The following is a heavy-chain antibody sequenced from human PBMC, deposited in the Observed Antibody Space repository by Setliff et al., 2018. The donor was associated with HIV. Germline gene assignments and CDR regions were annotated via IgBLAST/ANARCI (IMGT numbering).Heavy chain of an antibody. J-gene: IGHJ5*02. CDR3: APVSSGWFDP. D-gene: IGHD6-25*01. CDR2: FDPDDGET. Sequence: WASVKVSCKVSGYSLTELSMHWVRQAPGKGLEWMGGFDPDDGETVYAQQLPGRVTMTEDTSTDTAYMELTSLRSEDTAMYYCAPVSSGWFDPWGQGTLVTAPQ. V-gene: IGHV1-24*01. CDR1: GYSLTELS.